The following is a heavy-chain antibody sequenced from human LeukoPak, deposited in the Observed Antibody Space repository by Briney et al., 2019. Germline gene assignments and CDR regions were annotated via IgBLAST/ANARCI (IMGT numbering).Heavy chain of an antibody. D-gene: IGHD1-14*01. J-gene: IGHJ4*02. CDR2: TYYASQWSN. Sequence: SQTLSLTCAISGDSVSRSGVAWNWIRQSPSRGLEWLGRTYYASQWSNEYALSVKSRITINPDTSKNQFSLQLNSVTPEDTAVCYCTRGRNSAFDYWGQGTLVTVSS. CDR3: TRGRNSAFDY. V-gene: IGHV6-1*01. CDR1: GDSVSRSGVA.